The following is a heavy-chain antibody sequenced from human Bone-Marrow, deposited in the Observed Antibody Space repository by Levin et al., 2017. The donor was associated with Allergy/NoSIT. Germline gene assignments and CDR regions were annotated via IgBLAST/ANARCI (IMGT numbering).Heavy chain of an antibody. CDR1: RFTCRHCY. D-gene: IGHD1-20*01. CDR3: VTGLQIREPEY. Sequence: LSLTCAASRFTCRHCYMSWVRQAPGKGLEWVSYISGSGSDIMYADSVKGRFSISRDSAKNSLYLQMNSLRVEDTAIYYCVTGLQIREPEYWGQGTLVTVSS. V-gene: IGHV3-11*01. CDR2: ISGSGSDI. J-gene: IGHJ4*02.